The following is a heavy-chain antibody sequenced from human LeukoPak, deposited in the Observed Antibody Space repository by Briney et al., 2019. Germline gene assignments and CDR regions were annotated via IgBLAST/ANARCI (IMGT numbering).Heavy chain of an antibody. CDR1: GGSISSYY. D-gene: IGHD6-13*01. CDR3: ARETAAGTFDY. Sequence: SETLSLTYTVSGGSISSYYWSWIRQPPGKGLEWIGYIYYTGSTNYNPSLKSRGVTISVDTSKNQFSLKLSSVTAADTAVYYCARETAAGTFDYWGQGILVTVSS. CDR2: IYYTGST. J-gene: IGHJ4*02. V-gene: IGHV4-59*01.